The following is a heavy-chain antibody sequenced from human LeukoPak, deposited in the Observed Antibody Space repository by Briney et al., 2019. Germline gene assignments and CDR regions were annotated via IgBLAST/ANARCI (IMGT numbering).Heavy chain of an antibody. CDR3: ARDLSRISEEWFGELIPNWFDP. Sequence: GGSLRLSCAASGFTFSSYSMNWVRQAPGKGLEWVSSISSSSSYIYYADSVKGRFTISRDNAKNSLYLQMNSLRAEDTAVYYCARDLSRISEEWFGELIPNWFDPWGQGTLVTVSS. D-gene: IGHD3-10*01. V-gene: IGHV3-21*01. CDR2: ISSSSSYI. J-gene: IGHJ5*02. CDR1: GFTFSSYS.